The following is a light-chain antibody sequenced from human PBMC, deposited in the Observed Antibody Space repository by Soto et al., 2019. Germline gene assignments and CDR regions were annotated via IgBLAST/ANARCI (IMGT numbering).Light chain of an antibody. CDR2: TAS. J-gene: IGKJ1*01. CDR1: QSISSS. Sequence: PSXXXSSVGRRFTIACRASQSISSSVNWYQQKAGKAPNLLIYTASNLESGVPSRFSGSGSGTDFTLTISSLQPEDFATYFCQQSYSRPRAFGQGTKVDI. V-gene: IGKV1-39*01. CDR3: QQSYSRPRA.